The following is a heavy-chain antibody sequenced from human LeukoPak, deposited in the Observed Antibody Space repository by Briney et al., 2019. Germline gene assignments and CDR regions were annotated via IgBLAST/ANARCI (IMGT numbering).Heavy chain of an antibody. J-gene: IGHJ4*02. CDR3: ARGYYGSGDLGYFDY. CDR1: GGTFSSYT. D-gene: IGHD3-10*01. Sequence: SVKVSCTASGGTFSSYTISWVRQAPGQGLEWMGRIIPILGIANYAQKFQGRVTITADKSTSTAYMELSSLRSEDTAVYYCARGYYGSGDLGYFDYWGQGTLVTVSS. CDR2: IIPILGIA. V-gene: IGHV1-69*02.